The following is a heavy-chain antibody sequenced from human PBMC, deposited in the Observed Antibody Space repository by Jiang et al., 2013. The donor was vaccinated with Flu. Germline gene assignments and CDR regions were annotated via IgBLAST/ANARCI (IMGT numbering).Heavy chain of an antibody. V-gene: IGHV4-39*01. D-gene: IGHD5-24*01. J-gene: IGHJ1*01. CDR3: ARRGRDGYAEYFQH. Sequence: LKPSETLSLTCTVSGGSISSSSYYWGWIRQPPGKGLEWIGSIYYSGSTYYNPSLKSRVTISVDTSKNQFSLKLSSVTAADTAVYYCARRGRDGYAEYFQHWGQGTLVTVSS. CDR2: IYYSGST. CDR1: GGSISSSSYY.